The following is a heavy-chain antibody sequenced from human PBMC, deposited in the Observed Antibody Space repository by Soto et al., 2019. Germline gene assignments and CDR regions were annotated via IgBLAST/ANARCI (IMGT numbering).Heavy chain of an antibody. Sequence: EVQLVESGGGLVKPGGSLRLSCAASGFTFSSYSMNWVRQAPGKGLEWVSSISSSSSYIYYADSVKGRFTSPRDNAKNSLYLQMNSLRAEDTAVYYCARDQPGYSYGYGLGYWGQGTLVTVSS. D-gene: IGHD5-18*01. CDR3: ARDQPGYSYGYGLGY. CDR1: GFTFSSYS. V-gene: IGHV3-21*01. J-gene: IGHJ4*02. CDR2: ISSSSSYI.